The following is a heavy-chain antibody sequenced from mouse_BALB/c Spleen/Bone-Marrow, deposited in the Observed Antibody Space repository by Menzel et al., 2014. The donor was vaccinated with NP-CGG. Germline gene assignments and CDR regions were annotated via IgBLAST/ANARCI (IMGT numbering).Heavy chain of an antibody. CDR3: ARWNEGYSLYYYAMEY. D-gene: IGHD2-3*01. CDR1: GYSFTGYT. J-gene: IGHJ4*01. CDR2: INPYNGGT. V-gene: IGHV1-18*01. Sequence: VQLQQSGPELVKPGASMKISCKASGYSFTGYTMNWVKQSHGKNLEWIGLINPYNGGTSYNQKFKGKAKLTVDKSSSTAYMELLSLTSKDSAVYYCARWNEGYSLYYYAMEYWSQGTSLTVSS.